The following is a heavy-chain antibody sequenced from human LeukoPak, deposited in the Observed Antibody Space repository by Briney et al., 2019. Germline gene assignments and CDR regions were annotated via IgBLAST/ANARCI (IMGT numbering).Heavy chain of an antibody. CDR1: SGSFSGYY. CDR2: INHSGST. J-gene: IGHJ3*02. V-gene: IGHV4-34*01. Sequence: SETLSLTCAVYSGSFSGYYWNWIRQPPGKGLEWIGEINHSGSTNYNPSLKSRVTISVDTSKNQFSLKLSSMTAADTAVYYCARGRTGGSRAFDMWGQGTMVTVSS. CDR3: ARGRTGGSRAFDM. D-gene: IGHD2-15*01.